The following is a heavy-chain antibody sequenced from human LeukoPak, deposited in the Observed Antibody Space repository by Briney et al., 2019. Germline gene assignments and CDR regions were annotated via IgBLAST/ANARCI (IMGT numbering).Heavy chain of an antibody. CDR3: AKRGQWLVLLGYYFDY. CDR2: ISGSGGST. V-gene: IGHV3-23*01. Sequence: KSGGSLRLSCAASGFTFSSYAMSWVRQAPGKGLEWVSAISGSGGSTYYADSVKGRFTISRDNSKNTLYLQMNSLRAEDTAVYYCAKRGQWLVLLGYYFDYWGQGTLVTVSS. J-gene: IGHJ4*02. CDR1: GFTFSSYA. D-gene: IGHD6-19*01.